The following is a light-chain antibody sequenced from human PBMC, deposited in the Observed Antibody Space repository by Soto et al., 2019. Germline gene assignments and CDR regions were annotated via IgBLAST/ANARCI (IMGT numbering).Light chain of an antibody. CDR1: SSNIERNA. CDR3: AAWDDGLNGYV. V-gene: IGLV1-44*01. J-gene: IGLJ1*01. CDR2: SYN. Sequence: QPVLTQPPSASGAPGQRVTISCSGSSSNIERNALNWYQQLPGTAPKLLIYSYNQRPSGVPDRFSGSKSGTSASLAISGLQSEDEADYYCAAWDDGLNGYVFGTATKLTVL.